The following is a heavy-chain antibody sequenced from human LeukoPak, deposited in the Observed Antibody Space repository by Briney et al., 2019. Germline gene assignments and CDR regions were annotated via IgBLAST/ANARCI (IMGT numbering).Heavy chain of an antibody. CDR3: ARTLDYGDYDPYYYGMDV. J-gene: IGHJ6*02. CDR1: GFTFSDAW. D-gene: IGHD4-17*01. V-gene: IGHV4-59*01. CDR2: IYYSGST. Sequence: PGGSLRLSCAASGFTFSDAWMSWIRQPPGKGLEWIGYIYYSGSTNYNPSLKSRVTISVDTSKNQFSLKLSSVTAADTAVYYCARTLDYGDYDPYYYGMDVWGQGTTVTVSS.